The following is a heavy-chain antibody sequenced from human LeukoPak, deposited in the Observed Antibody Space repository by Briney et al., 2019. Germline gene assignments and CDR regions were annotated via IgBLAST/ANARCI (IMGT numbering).Heavy chain of an antibody. CDR2: IYYSGST. D-gene: IGHD3-22*01. CDR3: ARPSVPYYYDSSGSGDWYFDL. Sequence: SETLSLTCTVSGGSISSYYWSWIRQPPGKGLEWIAYIYYSGSTNYNPSLKSRVTISVDTSKNQFSLKLSSVTAADTAVYYCARPSVPYYYDSSGSGDWYFDLWGRGTLVTVSS. CDR1: GGSISSYY. J-gene: IGHJ2*01. V-gene: IGHV4-59*08.